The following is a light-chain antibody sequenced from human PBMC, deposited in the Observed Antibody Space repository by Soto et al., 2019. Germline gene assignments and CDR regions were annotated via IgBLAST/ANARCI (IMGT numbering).Light chain of an antibody. CDR2: EVS. CDR1: SSDIGAYNY. J-gene: IGLJ1*01. V-gene: IGLV2-14*01. CDR3: SSYTSSSTPYV. Sequence: QSALTQPASVSGSPGQSITISCTGTSSDIGAYNYVSWYQQYPGRAPKLMIYEVSNRPSGVSNRFSGSKSGNTASLTISGLQAEDEADYYCSSYTSSSTPYVFGTGTKLTVL.